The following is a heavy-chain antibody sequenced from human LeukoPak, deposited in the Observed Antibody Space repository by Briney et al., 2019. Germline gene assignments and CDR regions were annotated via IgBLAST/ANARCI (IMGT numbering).Heavy chain of an antibody. V-gene: IGHV3-21*01. CDR1: GFTFSSYG. CDR3: ARDLHPNDYVWGSYRYSPSGY. CDR2: ISSSSSYI. J-gene: IGHJ4*02. Sequence: GGSLRLSCAASGFTFSSYGMNWVRQAPGKGLEWVSSISSSSSYIYSADSVKGRFTISRDNSKNTLYLQMNSLRAEDTAVYYCARDLHPNDYVWGSYRYSPSGYWGQGTLVTVSS. D-gene: IGHD3-16*02.